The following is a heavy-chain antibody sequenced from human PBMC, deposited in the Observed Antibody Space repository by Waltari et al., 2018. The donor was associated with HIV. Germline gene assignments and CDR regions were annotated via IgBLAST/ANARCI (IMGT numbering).Heavy chain of an antibody. CDR1: GYTFTSYN. CDR3: AIVRRPSGSYYLSY. J-gene: IGHJ4*02. D-gene: IGHD1-26*01. Sequence: QVQLVQSGAEVKKPGASVKVSCKASGYTFTSYNIYWVRQAPGQGLEWMGWMNPNPGGTAYAQKFQGRVTMTRNTSMSTAYMELSSLRSEDTAVYYCAIVRRPSGSYYLSYWGQGTLVTVSS. V-gene: IGHV1-8*01. CDR2: MNPNPGGT.